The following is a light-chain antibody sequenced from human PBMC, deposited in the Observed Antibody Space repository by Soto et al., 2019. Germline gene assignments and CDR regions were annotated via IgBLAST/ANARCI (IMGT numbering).Light chain of an antibody. Sequence: DVVMTQSPLSLPVTLGQPASIVCRCSQSRVYSDGNTYLNWFQXRQGQSPRGXIYKVSNRDSGVPDRFSGSGSGTDLALKISRVQAEDVGVYYCMQGTHWPTTFGQGTRLEIK. V-gene: IGKV2-30*01. CDR2: KVS. J-gene: IGKJ5*01. CDR1: QSRVYSDGNTY. CDR3: MQGTHWPTT.